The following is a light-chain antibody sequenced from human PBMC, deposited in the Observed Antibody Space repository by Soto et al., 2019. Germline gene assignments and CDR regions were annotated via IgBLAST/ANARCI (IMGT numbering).Light chain of an antibody. CDR3: QLRSNWPPTWT. J-gene: IGKJ1*01. CDR2: DAS. Sequence: EIVLTQSPATLSLSPGERATLSCRASQSVGSYLAWYQQKPGQAPRLLIYDASNRATGIPARFSGSGSGTDFTLTISSLEPEDFAVYYCQLRSNWPPTWTFGQGTKVEIK. V-gene: IGKV3-11*01. CDR1: QSVGSY.